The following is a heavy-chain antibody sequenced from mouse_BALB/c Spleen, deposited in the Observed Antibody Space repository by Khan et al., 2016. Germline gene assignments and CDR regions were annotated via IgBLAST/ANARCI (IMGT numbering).Heavy chain of an antibody. D-gene: IGHD1-1*01. Sequence: QVQLQQSGAELARPGASVKLSCKVSGYTFTSYWMQWVKQRPGQGLEWIGAIYPGDGDTRYTQKFKGKATLTADTSSSTAYMQLSSLASEDSAVEYCARGGDYSLYYAMDYWGQGTSVTGSS. CDR3: ARGGDYSLYYAMDY. J-gene: IGHJ4*01. CDR1: GYTFTSYW. V-gene: IGHV1-87*01. CDR2: IYPGDGDT.